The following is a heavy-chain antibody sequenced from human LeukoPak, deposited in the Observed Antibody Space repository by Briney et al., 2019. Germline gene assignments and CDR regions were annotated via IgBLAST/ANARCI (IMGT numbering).Heavy chain of an antibody. CDR1: GYSISSGYY. CDR3: ARVRRHSDYGDAYYFDY. CDR2: IYHSGST. Sequence: PSETLSLTCAVSGYSISSGYYWGWIRQPPGKRLAWIWSIYHSGSTYYNPSLKSPVTISVDRSKNQFSLKLTSVSAAATAVYYCARVRRHSDYGDAYYFDYWGQGTLVTVSS. D-gene: IGHD4-17*01. V-gene: IGHV4-38-2*01. J-gene: IGHJ4*02.